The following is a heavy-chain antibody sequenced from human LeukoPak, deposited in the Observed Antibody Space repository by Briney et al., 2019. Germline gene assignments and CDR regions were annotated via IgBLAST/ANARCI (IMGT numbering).Heavy chain of an antibody. J-gene: IGHJ3*02. D-gene: IGHD2-15*01. V-gene: IGHV3-74*01. Sequence: GGSLRLSCAASGFTFSSYWMHWVRQAPGKGLVWVSRINSNGSSTSYADSVKGRFTISRDNAKNTLYLQMNSLRAEDTAVYYCARPTSYCSGGSCYHYDAFDIWGQGTIVTVSS. CDR1: GFTFSSYW. CDR2: INSNGSST. CDR3: ARPTSYCSGGSCYHYDAFDI.